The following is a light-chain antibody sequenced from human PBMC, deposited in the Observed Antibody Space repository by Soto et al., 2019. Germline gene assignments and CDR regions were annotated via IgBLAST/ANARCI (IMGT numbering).Light chain of an antibody. Sequence: EILLTQSPATLPVSPGERATLSCRASQSVGSNLVWFQQKPGQAPRLLIYGSSTRATGVPARFSGSGSGADFTLTISNLQSEDFAVYYCQQYTNWPPITFGQGTRLEIK. CDR3: QQYTNWPPIT. V-gene: IGKV3-15*01. CDR2: GSS. CDR1: QSVGSN. J-gene: IGKJ5*01.